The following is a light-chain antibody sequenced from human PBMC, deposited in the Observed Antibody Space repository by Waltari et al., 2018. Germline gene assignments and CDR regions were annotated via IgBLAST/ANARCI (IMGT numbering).Light chain of an antibody. J-gene: IGKJ4*01. CDR2: DAS. CDR3: QQRLSWPPLT. CDR1: RTVDIY. Sequence: EIVLTQSPATLSLSQGERATLPCRASRTVDIYLAWYQQKPGQTPRLLIYDASNRASCVPPRFSGSGSGRDFTLTISSLEPEDFAVYYCQQRLSWPPLTFGGGTKVEIK. V-gene: IGKV3-11*02.